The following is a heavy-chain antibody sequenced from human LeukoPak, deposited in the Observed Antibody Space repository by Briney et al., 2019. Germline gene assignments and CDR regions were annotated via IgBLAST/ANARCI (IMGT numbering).Heavy chain of an antibody. CDR3: ASGSLGDGYGVGDYYQYMDV. Sequence: ASVKVPCKASGGTFNSYAISWVRQAPGQGLVWMGGIMPLFGTANYAQEFQGRVTFTTDESASTAYMEVSSLRSEDTAVYYCASGSLGDGYGVGDYYQYMDVWGKGTTVTVSS. CDR1: GGTFNSYA. D-gene: IGHD5-24*01. J-gene: IGHJ6*03. CDR2: IMPLFGTA. V-gene: IGHV1-69*05.